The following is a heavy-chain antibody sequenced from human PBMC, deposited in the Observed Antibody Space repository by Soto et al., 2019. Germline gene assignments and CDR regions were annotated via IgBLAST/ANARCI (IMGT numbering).Heavy chain of an antibody. D-gene: IGHD2-15*01. CDR1: EYKFTSYW. CDR3: ARLGGGYCCCGSCHYYYYYYGMDV. CDR2: IYPGDSYT. V-gene: IGHV5-51*01. J-gene: IGHJ6*02. Sequence: PGQSQKIPCKGSEYKFTSYWIGWVRQMPGKVLEWMGIIYPGDSYTRYSPSFKGHGTISADMYISTVYLHWSSLKSSDTAMYYCARLGGGYCCCGSCHYYYYYYGMDVLGQLNT.